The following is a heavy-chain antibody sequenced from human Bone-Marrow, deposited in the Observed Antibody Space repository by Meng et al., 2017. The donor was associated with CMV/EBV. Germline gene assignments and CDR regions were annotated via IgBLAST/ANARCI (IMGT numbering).Heavy chain of an antibody. CDR2: ISAYNGNT. CDR3: ALGRRAIGGSYYGLAWFDP. J-gene: IGHJ5*02. D-gene: IGHD1-26*01. V-gene: IGHV1-18*01. CDR1: GYTFTSYG. Sequence: ASTKGSCKASGYTFTSYGISWVRQAPGQGLEWMGWISAYNGNTNYAQKLQGRVTMTTDTSTSTAYMELSRLTSDDTAVYYCALGRRAIGGSYYGLAWFDPWGQGTLVTVSS.